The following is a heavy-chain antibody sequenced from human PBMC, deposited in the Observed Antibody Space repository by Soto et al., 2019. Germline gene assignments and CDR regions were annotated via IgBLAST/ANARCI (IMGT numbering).Heavy chain of an antibody. CDR3: TRATCNV. Sequence: PGGSLRLSCAVTGFDFTTYAMHWVRQTPDKGLEWVAIIWFDGIKEFYAESVRGRFTISIDTSKNTVFLQMNNVRAEDTALYYCTRATCNVWGQGTTVTVSS. V-gene: IGHV3-33*01. D-gene: IGHD1-1*01. CDR2: IWFDGIKE. CDR1: GFDFTTYA. J-gene: IGHJ6*01.